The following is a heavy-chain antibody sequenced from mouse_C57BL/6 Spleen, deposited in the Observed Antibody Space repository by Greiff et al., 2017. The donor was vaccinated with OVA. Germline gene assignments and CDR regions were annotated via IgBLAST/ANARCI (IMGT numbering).Heavy chain of an antibody. CDR2: IRSKSNNYAT. J-gene: IGHJ2*01. Sequence: EVKLVESGGGLVQPKGSLKLSCAASGFSFNTYAMNWVRQAPGKGLEWVARIRSKSNNYATYYADSVKDRFTISRDDSESMLYLQMNNLKTEDTAMYYCVREGGGYYGGLDYWGQGTTLTVSS. CDR3: VREGGGYYGGLDY. V-gene: IGHV10-1*01. CDR1: GFSFNTYA. D-gene: IGHD1-1*01.